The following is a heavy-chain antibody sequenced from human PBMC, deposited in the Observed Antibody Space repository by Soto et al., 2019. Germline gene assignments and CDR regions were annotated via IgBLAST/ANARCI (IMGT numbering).Heavy chain of an antibody. CDR3: ARHLGGNHYYYGMDV. D-gene: IGHD3-16*01. Sequence: QVQLVQSGAEVKKPGSSVKVSCKASGGTFSSYAIIWVRQAPGQGLEWMGGIIPIFGTADYAQKFQGRVTITADESTSTAYMDLSSLRSEDTAVYYCARHLGGNHYYYGMDVWGQGTTVTVSS. J-gene: IGHJ6*02. CDR1: GGTFSSYA. CDR2: IIPIFGTA. V-gene: IGHV1-69*12.